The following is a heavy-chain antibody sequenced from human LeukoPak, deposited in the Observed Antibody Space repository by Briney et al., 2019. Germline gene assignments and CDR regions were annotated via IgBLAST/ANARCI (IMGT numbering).Heavy chain of an antibody. CDR2: IYPGDSDT. V-gene: IGHV5-51*01. J-gene: IGHJ5*02. CDR3: ARHHDCENWFDP. CDR1: GYSFTSYW. Sequence: RGESLKISCKGSGYSFTSYWIGWVRQMPGKGLEWMGIIYPGDSDTRYNPSFQGQVTISADKPISTAYLQWSSLKASDTAMYYCARHHDCENWFDPWGQGTLVTVSS. D-gene: IGHD2-21*01.